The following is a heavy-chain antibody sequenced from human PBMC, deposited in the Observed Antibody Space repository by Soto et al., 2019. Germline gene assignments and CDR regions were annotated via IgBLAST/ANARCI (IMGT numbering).Heavy chain of an antibody. V-gene: IGHV4-30-4*01. CDR3: AGELGTFYFEH. CDR1: AGSIRSGDYY. CDR2: IDHSGSA. J-gene: IGHJ4*02. D-gene: IGHD7-27*01. Sequence: QVQLQESGPGLVKPSQTLSLTCTVSAGSIRSGDYYWTWIRQPPGKGLEWIGYIDHSGSAYYNPSLNSRATISIDTSNTQFPLKRTSVTAADTAVYYCAGELGTFYFEHWGQGNLVTVSS.